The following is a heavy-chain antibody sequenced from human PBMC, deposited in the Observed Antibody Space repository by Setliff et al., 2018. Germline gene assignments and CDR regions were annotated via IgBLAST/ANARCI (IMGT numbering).Heavy chain of an antibody. J-gene: IGHJ4*02. V-gene: IGHV4-30-4*08. D-gene: IGHD2-2*01. CDR2: IYYIGST. CDR3: ASLLYCPSTSCPVNFDH. CDR1: GGSISSGDYY. Sequence: PSETLSLTCTVSGGSISSGDYYWSWIRQPPGKGLEWIAYIYYIGSTYYNPSLKSRVTISVDTSKNQFSLNLTSVTAADTAVYYYASLLYCPSTSCPVNFDHWGRGTLVTVSS.